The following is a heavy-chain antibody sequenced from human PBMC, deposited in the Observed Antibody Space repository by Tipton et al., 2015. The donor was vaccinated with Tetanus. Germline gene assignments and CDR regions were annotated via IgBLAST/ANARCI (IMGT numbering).Heavy chain of an antibody. CDR2: IKQDGTDY. Sequence: SLRLSCAASGFTFSSQWMSWVRQAPGKGLEWVANIKQDGTDYRYVDSVKGRFTISRDTAENALYLQMNSLRAEDTAIYYCAKYSLNSQYYGTSGYRTFDPWGQGALVTVSS. D-gene: IGHD3-22*01. J-gene: IGHJ5*02. CDR3: AKYSLNSQYYGTSGYRTFDP. CDR1: GFTFSSQW. V-gene: IGHV3-7*03.